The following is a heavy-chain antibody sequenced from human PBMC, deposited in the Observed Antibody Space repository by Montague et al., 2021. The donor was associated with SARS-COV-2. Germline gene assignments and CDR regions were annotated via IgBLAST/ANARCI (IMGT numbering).Heavy chain of an antibody. CDR2: MYDGGAV. V-gene: IGHV4-59*01. J-gene: IGHJ3*02. CDR1: GGSITGYY. CDR3: VGDNHYGGPRGAYDI. D-gene: IGHD4-23*01. Sequence: SETLSLTCTVSGGSITGYYWSWLRRSPGPGLERIAYMYDGGAVNYNPSLGSRVTISTDTSKNQLSLKVNFVTAADTAVYYCVGDNHYGGPRGAYDIWGQGTVVTVSS.